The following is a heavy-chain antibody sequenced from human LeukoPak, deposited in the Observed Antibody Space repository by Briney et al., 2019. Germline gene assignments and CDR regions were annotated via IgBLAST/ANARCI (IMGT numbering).Heavy chain of an antibody. CDR1: GFTFSSYA. CDR3: AKDGGLLWFGELPRTFYYMDV. CDR2: ISGSGGST. V-gene: IGHV3-23*01. J-gene: IGHJ6*03. D-gene: IGHD3-10*01. Sequence: GGSLRLSCAASGFTFSSYAMSWVRQAPGKGLEWVSAISGSGGSTYYADSVKGRFTISRDNSKNTLYLQMDSLRAEDTAVYYCAKDGGLLWFGELPRTFYYMDVWGKGTTVTVSS.